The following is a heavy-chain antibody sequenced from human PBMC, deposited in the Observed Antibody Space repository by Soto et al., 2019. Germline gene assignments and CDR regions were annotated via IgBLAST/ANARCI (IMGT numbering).Heavy chain of an antibody. D-gene: IGHD2-2*03. Sequence: QVQLVQSGAEVKKPGASVKVSCKASGYTFTSYGISWVRQAPGQGLEWMGWISAYNGNTNYAQKLQGRVTMTTDTSRSTAYMELRSLRSDDTAVYYCAGDGYCSSTSCRYGMDVWGQGTTVTVSS. CDR3: AGDGYCSSTSCRYGMDV. J-gene: IGHJ6*02. CDR2: ISAYNGNT. CDR1: GYTFTSYG. V-gene: IGHV1-18*01.